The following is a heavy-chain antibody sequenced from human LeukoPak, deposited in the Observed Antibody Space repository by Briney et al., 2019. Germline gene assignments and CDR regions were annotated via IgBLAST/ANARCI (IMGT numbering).Heavy chain of an antibody. CDR3: AKDIKLELTFDY. J-gene: IGHJ4*02. D-gene: IGHD1-7*01. CDR2: ISGDGGST. Sequence: GGSLRLSCAPSGFTFSTYWMIWVRQAPGKGLEWVSLISGDGGSTYYADSVKGRFTISRDNSKNSLYLQMNSLRTEDTALYYCAKDIKLELTFDYWGQGTLVTVSS. CDR1: GFTFSTYW. V-gene: IGHV3-43*02.